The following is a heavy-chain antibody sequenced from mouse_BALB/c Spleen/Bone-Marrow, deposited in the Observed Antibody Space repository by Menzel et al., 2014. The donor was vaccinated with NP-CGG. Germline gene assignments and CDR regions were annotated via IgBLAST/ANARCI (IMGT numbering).Heavy chain of an antibody. D-gene: IGHD2-2*01. CDR3: ARGYYGYDGAWFTY. V-gene: IGHV3-1*02. CDR2: IHYSGTT. J-gene: IGHJ3*01. Sequence: EVKLVESGPDLVKPSQSLSLTSTVTGYSITSGYSCHWIRQFPGNKLEWMGYIHYSGTTNYNPSLKSRFSITRDTSKNQFFLQLNSVTTEDTATYYCARGYYGYDGAWFTYWGQGTLVTVSA. CDR1: GYSITSGYS.